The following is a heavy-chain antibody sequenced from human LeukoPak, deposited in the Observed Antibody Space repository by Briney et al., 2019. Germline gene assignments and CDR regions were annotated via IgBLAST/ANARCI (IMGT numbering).Heavy chain of an antibody. CDR1: GFTFDDYA. J-gene: IGHJ4*02. V-gene: IGHV3-9*01. D-gene: IGHD2-21*01. Sequence: GRSLRLSCAASGFTFDDYAMHWVRQPPGKGLEWVSGISWNSGSIGYADSVKGRFTISRDNAKNSLYLQMNSLRAEDTAVYYCARDRANIVVVSASEYWGQGTLVTVSS. CDR2: ISWNSGSI. CDR3: ARDRANIVVVSASEY.